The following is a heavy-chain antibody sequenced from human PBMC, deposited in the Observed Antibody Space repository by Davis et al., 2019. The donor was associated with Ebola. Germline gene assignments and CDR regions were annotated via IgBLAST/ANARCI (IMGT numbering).Heavy chain of an antibody. J-gene: IGHJ6*02. CDR3: ARRGTNYYYYGMDV. CDR1: GGSFSGYY. Sequence: MPGGSLRLSCAVYGGSFSGYYWSWIRQPPGKGLEWIGEINHSGSTNYNPSLKSRVTISVDTSKNQFSLKLSSVTAADTAVYYCARRGTNYYYYGMDVWGQGTTVTVSS. CDR2: INHSGST. D-gene: IGHD1-1*01. V-gene: IGHV4-34*01.